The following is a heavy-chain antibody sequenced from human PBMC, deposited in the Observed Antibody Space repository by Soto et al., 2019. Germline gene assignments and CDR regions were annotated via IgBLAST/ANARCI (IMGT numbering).Heavy chain of an antibody. V-gene: IGHV5-51*01. Sequence: PGESLKISCKGSGYSFTSYWIGWVRQMPGKGLEWMGIIYPGDSDTRYSPSFQGQVTISADKSISTAYLQWSSLKASDTAMYYCARWAVEYYYDSSGFFDYWGQGTLVTVSS. D-gene: IGHD3-22*01. CDR1: GYSFTSYW. CDR3: ARWAVEYYYDSSGFFDY. CDR2: IYPGDSDT. J-gene: IGHJ4*02.